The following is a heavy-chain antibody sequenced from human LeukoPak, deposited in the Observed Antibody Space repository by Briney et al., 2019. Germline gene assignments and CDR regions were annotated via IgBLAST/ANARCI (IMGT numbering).Heavy chain of an antibody. J-gene: IGHJ4*02. CDR3: AGPGKSVFDY. Sequence: SETLSLTCTVSGCTISSNNWSWIRQPPGKGLEWIWCISYNGSTNYNPSPMSRLTISADTTTNHLLLLLSTVTAADTAVYYCAGPGKSVFDYWGQGTLVIVSS. CDR1: GCTISSNN. V-gene: IGHV4-59*01. CDR2: ISYNGST.